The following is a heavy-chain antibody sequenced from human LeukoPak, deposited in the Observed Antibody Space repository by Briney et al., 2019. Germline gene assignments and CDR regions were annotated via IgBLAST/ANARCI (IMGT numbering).Heavy chain of an antibody. CDR2: IRSKAYGGTT. CDR1: GFTFGDYA. CDR3: TRDWSGYDMKFDY. Sequence: PGGSLRLSCTASGFTFGDYAMSWVRQAPGEGLEWVGFIRSKAYGGTTEYAASVKGRFTISRDDSKSIAYLQMNSLKTEDTAVYYCTRDWSGYDMKFDYWGQGTLVTVSS. V-gene: IGHV3-49*04. J-gene: IGHJ4*02. D-gene: IGHD5-12*01.